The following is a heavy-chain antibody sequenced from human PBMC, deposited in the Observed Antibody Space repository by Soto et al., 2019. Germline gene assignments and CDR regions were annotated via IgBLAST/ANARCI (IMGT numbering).Heavy chain of an antibody. CDR1: GGTFNTFA. CDR2: IIPIFGPA. V-gene: IGHV1-69*06. J-gene: IGHJ4*02. CDR3: ARAAKRYFDY. Sequence: QVQLVQSGAEVKKPGSSVKVSCKASGGTFNTFAISWVRQAPGQGLEWMGGIIPIFGPANYAEKFQGRVTITADKSTSTAYLELTSLTSEDTDVYYCARAAKRYFDYWGQGTLVTVSS.